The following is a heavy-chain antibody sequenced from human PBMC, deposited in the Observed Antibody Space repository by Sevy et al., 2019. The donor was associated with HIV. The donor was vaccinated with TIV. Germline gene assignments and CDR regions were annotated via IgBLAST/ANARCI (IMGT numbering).Heavy chain of an antibody. V-gene: IGHV3-23*01. CDR2: ISSNGLST. CDR1: GFRFDYYA. Sequence: GGSLRLSCAVSGFRFDYYAMTWDRQAPGKGLEWVSTISSNGLSTYYTYSVKGRFTIFRDNCKNTLYLQMNSLRVEDTAVYFCAKDVPRDFWSAYSPGYFDYWGQGSLVTVSS. D-gene: IGHD3-3*01. J-gene: IGHJ4*02. CDR3: AKDVPRDFWSAYSPGYFDY.